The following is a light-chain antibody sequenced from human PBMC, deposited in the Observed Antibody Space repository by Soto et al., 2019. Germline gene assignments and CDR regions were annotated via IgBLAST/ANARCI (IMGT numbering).Light chain of an antibody. CDR3: QQYGSSPGT. V-gene: IGKV3-20*01. CDR2: GAS. Sequence: EIVLTESPGTLSVAPGGRATLSCRASQSVSSNLARYQQKPGQAPRLLIYGASSRATGIPDRFSGSGSGTDFTLTISRLEPEDFAVYYCQQYGSSPGTFGQGTKVDIK. CDR1: QSVSSN. J-gene: IGKJ1*01.